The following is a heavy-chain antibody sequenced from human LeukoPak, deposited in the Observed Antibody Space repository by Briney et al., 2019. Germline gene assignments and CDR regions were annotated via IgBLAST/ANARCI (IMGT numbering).Heavy chain of an antibody. D-gene: IGHD6-13*01. CDR3: ARVSSQQLK. V-gene: IGHV3-11*01. CDR2: ISSSGSTI. Sequence: GGSLRLSCAASGFTFSDYYMSWIRQAPGKGLEWISYISSSGSTIFQADSMKGRFTISQDNAKNSLYLQMNNLRVEDTAVYYCARVSSQQLKWGQGTLVTVSS. J-gene: IGHJ4*02. CDR1: GFTFSDYY.